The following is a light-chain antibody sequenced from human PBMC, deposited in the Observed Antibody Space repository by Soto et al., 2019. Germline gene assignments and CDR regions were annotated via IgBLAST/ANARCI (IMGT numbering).Light chain of an antibody. CDR3: QQYGSSPWT. CDR2: AAS. J-gene: IGKJ1*01. V-gene: IGKV3-20*01. Sequence: EIVLTQSPGTLSLSPGERAALSGRASQSVSSSYLVWHQQKPGHAPRLLIYAASRRATGIPDRFSGSGSGTDFTLTISRLEPEDFAVYYCQQYGSSPWTFGQGTKVDIK. CDR1: QSVSSSY.